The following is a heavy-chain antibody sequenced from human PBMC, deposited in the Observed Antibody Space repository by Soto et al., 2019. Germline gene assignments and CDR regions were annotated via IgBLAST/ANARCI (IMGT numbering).Heavy chain of an antibody. CDR3: ARGRRTQSGRPDC. CDR1: GYTFSSYG. Sequence: QVQLVQSGAEVKKPGASVKVSCKASGYTFSSYGISWVRQAPGQGLEWMGWISAYNGNTNSAQKLQGRVTMTTDTSTSKADRELRSLRSDDTAVFYGARGRRTQSGRPDCWGPGTLVTVSS. D-gene: IGHD1-26*01. J-gene: IGHJ4*02. V-gene: IGHV1-18*01. CDR2: ISAYNGNT.